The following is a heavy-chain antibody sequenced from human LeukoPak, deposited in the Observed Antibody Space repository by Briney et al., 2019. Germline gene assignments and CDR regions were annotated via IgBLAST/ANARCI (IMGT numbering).Heavy chain of an antibody. CDR3: ARQNPPGSKKGWFDP. CDR2: IYYNGIT. CDR1: GGSINSYY. Sequence: SETLSLTCTVSGGSINSYYWTWIRQPPGKGLEWIACIYYNGITNYKSSLESRLTISVDTSKNQSSLRLRSVTAADTAVYYCARQNPPGSKKGWFDPWGQGTLVTVSP. J-gene: IGHJ5*02. D-gene: IGHD6-25*01. V-gene: IGHV4-59*08.